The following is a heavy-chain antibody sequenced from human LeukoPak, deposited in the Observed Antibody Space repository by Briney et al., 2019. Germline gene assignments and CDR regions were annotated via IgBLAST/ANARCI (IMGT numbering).Heavy chain of an antibody. CDR3: ARTIRWLQPKYFDY. CDR1: GFTFSSYS. CDR2: ISSSSTI. J-gene: IGHJ4*02. V-gene: IGHV3-48*01. Sequence: GGSLRLSCAASGFTFSSYSMNWVRQAPGKGLEWVSYISSSSTIYYAGSVKGRFTISRDNAKNSLYLQMNSLRAEDTAVYYCARTIRWLQPKYFDYWGQGTLVTVSS. D-gene: IGHD5-24*01.